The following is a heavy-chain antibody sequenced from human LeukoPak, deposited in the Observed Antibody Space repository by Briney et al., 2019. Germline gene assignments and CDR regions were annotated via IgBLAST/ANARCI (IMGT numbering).Heavy chain of an antibody. CDR3: AKQSYARSLGE. CDR1: GFPFSDFS. Sequence: SGGSLRPSCATSGFPFSDFSMSWVRQAPGKGLEWISTTNSGGTSTYYAESVKGRFTISRDNSKNTLYLQMSSLRVEDTAVYYCAKQSYARSLGEGGPGTLVSVSS. D-gene: IGHD2-8*01. J-gene: IGHJ4*02. CDR2: TNSGGTST. V-gene: IGHV3-23*01.